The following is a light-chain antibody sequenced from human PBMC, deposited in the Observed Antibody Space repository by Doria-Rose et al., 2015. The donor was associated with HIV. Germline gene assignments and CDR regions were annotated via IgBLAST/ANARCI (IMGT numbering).Light chain of an antibody. CDR1: QSLLYTSTNY. Sequence: DIRMTQSPESLGMSLGERATLNCKSNQSLLYTSTNYLAWYQQKPGQPPKLLNYWASTRQSGVPARFSGSGSGTDFTLTISSLEAEDVAVYYCQQYYDTPSFGPGTTVDIK. J-gene: IGKJ3*01. CDR3: QQYYDTPS. CDR2: WAS. V-gene: IGKV4-1*01.